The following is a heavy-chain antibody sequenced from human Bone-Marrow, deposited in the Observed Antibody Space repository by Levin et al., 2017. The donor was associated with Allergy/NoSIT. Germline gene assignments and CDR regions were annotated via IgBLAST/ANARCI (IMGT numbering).Heavy chain of an antibody. CDR1: GFALSSYA. D-gene: IGHD1-1*01. J-gene: IGHJ4*02. CDR2: ISGSGDSP. V-gene: IGHV3-23*01. Sequence: QAGGSLRLSCAASGFALSSYAMSWVRQAPGKGLEWVSSISGSGDSPHYADSVKGRFTISRDNSRNTVSLQMNSLRVEDTAVYYCAKTSGVKYNPTHFDSWGQGVLVTVSS. CDR3: AKTSGVKYNPTHFDS.